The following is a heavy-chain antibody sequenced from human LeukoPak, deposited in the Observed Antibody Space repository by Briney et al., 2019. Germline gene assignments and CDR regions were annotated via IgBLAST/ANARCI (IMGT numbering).Heavy chain of an antibody. J-gene: IGHJ3*02. V-gene: IGHV4-59*01. Sequence: SETLSLTCTVSGGSISSYYWSWIRQPPGKGLEWIGYIYYSGSTNYNPSLKSRVTISVDTSKNQFSLKLSSVTAADTAVYYCARGVEMATIVALDAFDIWGQGTMVTVSS. CDR3: ARGVEMATIVALDAFDI. D-gene: IGHD5-24*01. CDR1: GGSISSYY. CDR2: IYYSGST.